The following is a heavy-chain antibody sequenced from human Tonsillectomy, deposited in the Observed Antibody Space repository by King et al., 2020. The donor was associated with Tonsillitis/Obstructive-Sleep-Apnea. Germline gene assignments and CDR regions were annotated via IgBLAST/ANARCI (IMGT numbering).Heavy chain of an antibody. J-gene: IGHJ6*03. V-gene: IGHV2-70*04. CDR3: VRDIVVVPVTIGYYYYYYYMDV. CDR1: GFTFGSYA. D-gene: IGHD2-2*01. Sequence: ESGGGVVQPGRSLRLSCVASGFTFGSYASHWVRQAPGKALEWLARFDWNDDKYYSTSLKTRLTISKDTSKNQVVLTMTNMDPVDTATYYCVRDIVVVPVTIGYYYYYYYMDVWGKGTTVTVSS. CDR2: FDWNDDK.